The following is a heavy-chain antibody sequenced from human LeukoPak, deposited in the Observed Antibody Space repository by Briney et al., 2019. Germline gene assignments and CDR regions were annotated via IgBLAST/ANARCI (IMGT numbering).Heavy chain of an antibody. CDR1: DGSITNYY. D-gene: IGHD2-21*01. CDR2: LYIGRGM. CDR3: ARESRVVIGDGYHVDS. V-gene: IGHV4-4*07. J-gene: IGHJ4*02. Sequence: SETLCLTCFVSDGSITNYYWSWIRQPAGKGLEWIGRLYIGRGMEYNPSLKSRVTMSVDRANMQFSLRLTSVTAADTAVYYCARESRVVIGDGYHVDSWGPGTLITVSS.